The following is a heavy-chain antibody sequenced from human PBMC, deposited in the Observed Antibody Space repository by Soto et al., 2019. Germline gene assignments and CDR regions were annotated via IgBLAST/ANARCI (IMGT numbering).Heavy chain of an antibody. J-gene: IGHJ5*02. V-gene: IGHV1-18*01. Sequence: GASVKVSCKASGYTFTSYGSRWVRQAPGQGLEWMGWISAYNGNTNYAQKLQGRVTMTTDTSTSTAYMELRSLRSDDTAVYYCARVWFGECLFDPWGQGTLVTVSS. D-gene: IGHD3-10*01. CDR2: ISAYNGNT. CDR1: GYTFTSYG. CDR3: ARVWFGECLFDP.